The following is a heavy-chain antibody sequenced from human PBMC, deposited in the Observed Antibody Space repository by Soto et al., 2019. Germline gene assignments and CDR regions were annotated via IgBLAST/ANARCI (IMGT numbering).Heavy chain of an antibody. CDR2: IIPILGIA. J-gene: IGHJ5*02. Sequence: SVKVSCKASGGTFSSYTISWVRQAPGQGLEWMGRIIPILGIANYAQKFQGRVTITADKSTSTAYMELSSPRSEDTAVYYCARAIAAAGPGWFDPWGQGTLVTV. CDR3: ARAIAAAGPGWFDP. CDR1: GGTFSSYT. D-gene: IGHD6-13*01. V-gene: IGHV1-69*02.